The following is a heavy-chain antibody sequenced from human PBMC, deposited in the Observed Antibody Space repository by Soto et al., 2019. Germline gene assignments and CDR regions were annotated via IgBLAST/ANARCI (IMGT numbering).Heavy chain of an antibody. CDR1: GGTFRNSA. J-gene: IGHJ6*02. D-gene: IGHD3-3*02. Sequence: QVQLEQSGAEVKKPGSSVEVSCKATGGTFRNSAISWVRQAPGQGLEWMGGIMLIFRTPDYSQKFQGRVTITADESTSTAYMELSGLRSDDTAVYYCARDNARPQLGGNYYYILDVWGQGTTVTVSS. CDR2: IMLIFRTP. CDR3: ARDNARPQLGGNYYYILDV. V-gene: IGHV1-69*12.